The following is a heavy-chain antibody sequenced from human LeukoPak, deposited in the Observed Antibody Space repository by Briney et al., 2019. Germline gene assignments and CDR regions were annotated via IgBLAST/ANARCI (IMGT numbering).Heavy chain of an antibody. V-gene: IGHV3-23*01. J-gene: IGHJ4*02. Sequence: GGSLRLSCAASGFTFSSYAMSRVRQAPGKGLEWVSGISGSGDNTYYADSGKGRFTISRDNSKNTLYVKVNSLGTEDTAAYYCAKGSYYVSSGSFYFDYWGQGTLVTVSS. CDR1: GFTFSSYA. CDR2: ISGSGDNT. D-gene: IGHD3-22*01. CDR3: AKGSYYVSSGSFYFDY.